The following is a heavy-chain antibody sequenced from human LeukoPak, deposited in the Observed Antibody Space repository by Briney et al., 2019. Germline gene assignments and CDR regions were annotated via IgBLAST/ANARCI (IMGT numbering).Heavy chain of an antibody. D-gene: IGHD2-2*01. V-gene: IGHV1-2*02. J-gene: IGHJ6*02. CDR1: GYTFTGYY. Sequence: GASVKVSCKASGYTFTGYYMHWVRQAPGQELEWMGWINPNSGGTNYAQKFQGRVTMTRDTSISTAYMELSRLRSDDTAVYYCARAMYCSSTSCYLYYYYGMDVWGQGTTVTVSS. CDR2: INPNSGGT. CDR3: ARAMYCSSTSCYLYYYYGMDV.